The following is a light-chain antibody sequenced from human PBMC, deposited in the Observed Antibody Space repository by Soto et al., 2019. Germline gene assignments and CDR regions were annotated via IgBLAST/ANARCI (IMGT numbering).Light chain of an antibody. CDR3: QQYGSSPYT. J-gene: IGKJ2*01. V-gene: IGKV3-20*01. CDR1: QSVSSRF. CDR2: DAS. Sequence: EIVWTKSPGTLSLSPGARATLSCRASQSVSSRFLAWYQQKRRQSPRLLMYDASSSATGIPHRFSGTGSGTDFTLTISRLEPEDFAVYYCQQYGSSPYTFGLGTKLESK.